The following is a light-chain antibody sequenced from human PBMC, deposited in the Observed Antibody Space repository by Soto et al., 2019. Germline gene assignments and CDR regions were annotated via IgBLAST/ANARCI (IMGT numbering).Light chain of an antibody. CDR1: QSVSSY. V-gene: IGKV3-20*01. J-gene: IGKJ1*01. CDR3: QQYGSSGT. Sequence: EIVMTQSPSTLSVSPGERATLSCRASQSVSSYLAWYQQKPGQAPRLLIYGASSRPTGIPDRFSGSGSGTDFTLTISRLEPEDFAVYYCQQYGSSGTFGQGTKVAIK. CDR2: GAS.